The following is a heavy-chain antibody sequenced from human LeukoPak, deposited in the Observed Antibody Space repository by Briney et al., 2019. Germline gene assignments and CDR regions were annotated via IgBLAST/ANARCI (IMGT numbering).Heavy chain of an antibody. V-gene: IGHV3-48*01. CDR2: ISSSSSTI. CDR3: ARRPLYYYDSSGHNWFDP. D-gene: IGHD3-22*01. J-gene: IGHJ5*02. CDR1: GFTFSSYS. Sequence: GGSLRLSCAASGFTFSSYSMNWVRQAPGKGLEWVSYISSSSSTIYYADSVKGRFTISRDNAKNPLYLQMNSLRAEDTAGYYCARRPLYYYDSSGHNWFDPWGQGTLVTVSS.